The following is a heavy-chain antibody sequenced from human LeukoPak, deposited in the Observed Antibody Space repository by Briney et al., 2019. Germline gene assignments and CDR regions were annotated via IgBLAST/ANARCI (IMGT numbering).Heavy chain of an antibody. CDR2: IIPIFGTA. D-gene: IGHD2-2*01. J-gene: IGHJ5*02. CDR3: ARGGYCSSTSCSNPWFDP. Sequence: SSVKVSCKASGGTFSSYAISWVRQAPGQGLEWMGGIIPIFGTANYAQKFQGRVTITADKSTSTAYMELSSLRSDDTAVYYCARGGYCSSTSCSNPWFDPWGQGTLVTVSS. V-gene: IGHV1-69*06. CDR1: GGTFSSYA.